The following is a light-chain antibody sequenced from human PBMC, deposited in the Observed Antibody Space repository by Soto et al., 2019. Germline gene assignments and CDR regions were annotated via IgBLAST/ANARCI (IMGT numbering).Light chain of an antibody. V-gene: IGKV1-27*01. CDR2: AAS. Sequence: DIQMTQSPSSLSASVGDRVTITCRASQGIANYLAWYQHKPGKVPNLLIYAASTLQSGVPSRFSGGGSGTDFPLTISSLQPEDVATYYCQKYNSAPRTFGQGTKVEIK. J-gene: IGKJ1*01. CDR3: QKYNSAPRT. CDR1: QGIANY.